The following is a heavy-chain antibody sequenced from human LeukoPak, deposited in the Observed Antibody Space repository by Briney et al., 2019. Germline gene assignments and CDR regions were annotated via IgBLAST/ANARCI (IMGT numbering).Heavy chain of an antibody. Sequence: HPGGSLRLSCVASGFTFRTDWMSWFRQAPGKGPEWVASIKDDGSEIYYVDSVRGRFTISRDNAKNSLYLQMNSLRAEDTAVYYCAREWNWGQGSLVTVSS. J-gene: IGHJ4*02. V-gene: IGHV3-7*01. CDR1: GFTFRTDW. CDR2: IKDDGSEI. CDR3: AREWN.